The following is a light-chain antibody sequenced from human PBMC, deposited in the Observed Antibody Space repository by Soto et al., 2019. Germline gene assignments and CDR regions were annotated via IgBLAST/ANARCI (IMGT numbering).Light chain of an antibody. CDR3: QQSYSTWT. CDR2: AAS. J-gene: IGKJ1*01. V-gene: IGKV1-39*01. CDR1: QSISSY. Sequence: DIQMTQSPSSLSASVGDRVTITCRASQSISSYLYWYQQKPGKAPKLLIYAASSLQSGVPSRFSGSGSGTDFTLTISSLQPEDFATYYCQQSYSTWTFGQGTKVEIK.